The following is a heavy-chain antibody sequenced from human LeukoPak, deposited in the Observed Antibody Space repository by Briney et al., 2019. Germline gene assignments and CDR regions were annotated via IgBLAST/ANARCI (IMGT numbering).Heavy chain of an antibody. V-gene: IGHV3-30*18. CDR3: AKLDWNGYFDY. Sequence: GGSLRLSCAASGFTSSSYGMHWVRQAPGKGLEWVAVISYDGSNKYYADSVKGRFTISRDNSKNTLYLQMNSLRAEDTAVYYCAKLDWNGYFDYWGQGTLVTVSS. J-gene: IGHJ4*02. CDR1: GFTSSSYG. CDR2: ISYDGSNK. D-gene: IGHD1-1*01.